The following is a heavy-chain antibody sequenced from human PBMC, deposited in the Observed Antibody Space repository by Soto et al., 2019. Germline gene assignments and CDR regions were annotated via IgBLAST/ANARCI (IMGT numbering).Heavy chain of an antibody. Sequence: SDTLSLTCSVSGFSLTSGNLWTWVRQSPQRGLEYIGEIFHDGTANYYPSFERRVAMSVDTSRNQFSLKLTSVTAADTAVYFCARLVYDPRLNYMYFDFWGPGTLVTVSS. CDR3: ARLVYDPRLNYMYFDF. V-gene: IGHV4-4*02. J-gene: IGHJ4*02. CDR2: IFHDGTA. CDR1: GFSLTSGNL. D-gene: IGHD3-10*01.